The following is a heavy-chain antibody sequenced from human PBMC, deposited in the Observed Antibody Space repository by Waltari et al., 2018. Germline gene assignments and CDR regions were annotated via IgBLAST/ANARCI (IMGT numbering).Heavy chain of an antibody. CDR3: AKDREAMSAMVTVTYFDS. Sequence: EVQLLMSGGGLVQPGGSLKLSCTASGFIFSNYAMHWVRQSPERGLQWVSGISGHGVNTYYADSVKGRFTISRDNSKNTLFLQMDSLRAEDAALYFCAKDREAMSAMVTVTYFDSWGQGARVSVSS. CDR1: GFIFSNYA. D-gene: IGHD5-18*01. CDR2: ISGHGVNT. J-gene: IGHJ4*02. V-gene: IGHV3-23*01.